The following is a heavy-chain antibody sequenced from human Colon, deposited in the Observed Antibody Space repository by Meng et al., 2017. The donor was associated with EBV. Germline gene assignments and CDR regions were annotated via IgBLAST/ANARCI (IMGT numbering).Heavy chain of an antibody. J-gene: IGHJ4*02. CDR1: GAAINKSPNF. CDR3: ARDRILGYGDDKPFDY. D-gene: IGHD4-17*01. CDR2: VYYSGST. V-gene: IGHV4-39*07. Sequence: LHRQESGQVLMKPPETLSLTSTASGAAINKSPNFWVWIRQPPGKGLEWIGSVYYSGSTNYNPSLKSRVTVSVDTSKNQFSLDLSSVTAADTAVYYCARDRILGYGDDKPFDYWGQGTLVTVSS.